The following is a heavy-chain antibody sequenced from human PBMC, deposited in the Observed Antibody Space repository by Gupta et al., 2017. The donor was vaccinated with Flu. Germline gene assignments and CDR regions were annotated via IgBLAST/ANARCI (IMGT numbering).Heavy chain of an antibody. CDR3: ARHRRYQLLWYYFDY. J-gene: IGHJ4*02. CDR1: GGSISSSSYY. D-gene: IGHD2-2*01. V-gene: IGHV4-39*01. Sequence: IYGGSISSSSYYWGWIRQPPGKGLEWIGSIYYSGSTYYNPSLKSRVTISVDTSKNQFSLKLSSVTAADTAVYYCARHRRYQLLWYYFDYWGQGTLVTVSS. CDR2: IYYSGST.